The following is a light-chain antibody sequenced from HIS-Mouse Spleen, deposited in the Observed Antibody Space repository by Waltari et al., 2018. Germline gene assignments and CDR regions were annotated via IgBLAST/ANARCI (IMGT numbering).Light chain of an antibody. CDR2: EGS. V-gene: IGLV2-23*01. CDR1: SSDFGRYNL. Sequence: QSALTQPASVSGSPGQSITISCTGTSSDFGRYNLFSWYQQHPGKAPKLMIYEGSKRPSGVSNRFSGSKSGNTASLTISGLQAEDEADYYCCSYAGSSIHVVFGGGTKLTVL. J-gene: IGLJ2*01. CDR3: CSYAGSSIHVV.